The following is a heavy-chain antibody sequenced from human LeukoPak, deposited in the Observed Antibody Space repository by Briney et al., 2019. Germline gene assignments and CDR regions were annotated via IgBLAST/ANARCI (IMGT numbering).Heavy chain of an antibody. Sequence: ASVKVSCKTSGYRFTNNYMHWVRQATGQGLEWMGWMDPSSGNTGYAQKFRGRVTMTRDTSINTAYMEVSSLRSDDTAVYYCARTKRQNTNCDYWGQGTLVTVSS. J-gene: IGHJ4*02. CDR1: GYRFTNNY. CDR2: MDPSSGNT. CDR3: ARTKRQNTNCDY. D-gene: IGHD5-24*01. V-gene: IGHV1-8*01.